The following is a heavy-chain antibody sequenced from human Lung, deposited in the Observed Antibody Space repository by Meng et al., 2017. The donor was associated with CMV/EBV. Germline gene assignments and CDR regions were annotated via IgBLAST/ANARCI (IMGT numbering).Heavy chain of an antibody. Sequence: SCATSGFTLSSYWMSWVRQAPGKGLEWLAKIGRDGSETDYVDSLEGRFTISRDNAKNPLYPQMNSLRAEDTAVYYCARYFCESGSCFIDYWGHGXLVTVSS. V-gene: IGHV3-7*01. CDR2: IGRDGSET. CDR3: ARYFCESGSCFIDY. D-gene: IGHD2-15*01. J-gene: IGHJ4*01. CDR1: GFTLSSYW.